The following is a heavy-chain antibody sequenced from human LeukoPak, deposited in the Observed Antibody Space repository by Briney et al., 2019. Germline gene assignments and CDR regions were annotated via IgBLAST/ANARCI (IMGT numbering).Heavy chain of an antibody. CDR3: AREKRGLGGGIVGATIDY. CDR1: GGSISSGSYY. J-gene: IGHJ4*02. D-gene: IGHD1-26*01. CDR2: IYTSGST. V-gene: IGHV4-61*02. Sequence: SETLSLTCTVSGGSISSGSYYWSWIRQPAGKGLEGIGRIYTSGSTNYNPSLKSRVTISVDTSKNQFSLKLSSVTAADTAVYYCAREKRGLGGGIVGATIDYWGQGTLVTVSS.